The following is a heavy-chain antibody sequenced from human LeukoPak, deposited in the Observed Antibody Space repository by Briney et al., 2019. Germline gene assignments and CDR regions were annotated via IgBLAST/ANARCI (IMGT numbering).Heavy chain of an antibody. CDR1: GGTFSSYA. Sequence: ASVKVSCKASGGTFSSYAISWVRQAPGQGLEWMGWINPNSGGTNYAQKFQGRVTMTRDTSISTAYMELSRLTSDDTAVYYCALSTTGTTFDYWGQGTLVTVSS. CDR2: INPNSGGT. J-gene: IGHJ4*02. D-gene: IGHD1-1*01. CDR3: ALSTTGTTFDY. V-gene: IGHV1-2*02.